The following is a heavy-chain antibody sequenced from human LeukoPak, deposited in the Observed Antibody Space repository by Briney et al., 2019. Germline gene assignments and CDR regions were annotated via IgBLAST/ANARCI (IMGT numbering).Heavy chain of an antibody. CDR3: ARDLGQLALHDAFDI. Sequence: VASVKVSCKASGYTFTSYGISWVRQAPGQGLEWVGWISAYNGNTNYAQKLQGRVTMTTDTSTSTAYMELRSLRSDDTAVYYCARDLGQLALHDAFDIWGQGTMVTVSS. V-gene: IGHV1-18*01. CDR2: ISAYNGNT. J-gene: IGHJ3*02. CDR1: GYTFTSYG. D-gene: IGHD6-13*01.